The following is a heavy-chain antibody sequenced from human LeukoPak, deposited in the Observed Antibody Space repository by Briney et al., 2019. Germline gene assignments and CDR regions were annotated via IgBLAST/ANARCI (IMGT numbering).Heavy chain of an antibody. CDR2: ISYDGRNK. V-gene: IGHV3-30*04. CDR3: ARDLSHYDILTGLDY. D-gene: IGHD3-9*01. Sequence: PGGSLRLSCAASGFTFSTYAMHWVRQAPGKGLEWVAVISYDGRNKYYADSVKGRFTISRDNSKNTLYLQMNSLRAEDTAVYYCARDLSHYDILTGLDYWGQGTLVTVSS. J-gene: IGHJ4*02. CDR1: GFTFSTYA.